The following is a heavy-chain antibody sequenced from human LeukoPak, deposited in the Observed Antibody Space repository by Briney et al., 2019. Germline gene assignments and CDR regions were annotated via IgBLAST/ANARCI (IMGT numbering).Heavy chain of an antibody. J-gene: IGHJ4*02. CDR2: ICVYVGNT. V-gene: IGHV1-18*01. CDR3: ARETYYYDSSGYYHFDY. Sequence: ASVKVSCVASVYTFTSSGTSCVRAAPGQGGERGSWICVYVGNTNYAQTLQGGVTMTTDTSTSTAYIEISRLRSDDTAVYYCARETYYYDSSGYYHFDYWGQGTLVTVSS. CDR1: VYTFTSSG. D-gene: IGHD3-22*01.